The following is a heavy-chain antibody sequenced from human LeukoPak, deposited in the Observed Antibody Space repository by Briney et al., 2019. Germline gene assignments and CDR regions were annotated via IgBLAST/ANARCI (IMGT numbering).Heavy chain of an antibody. Sequence: GGSLRLSCAASGFTFSSYAMSWVRQAPGKGLEWVSAISGSGGSTYYADSVKGRFTISRDNSKNTLYLQMNSLRAEDTAVYYCETRGVKLYGSGSYSNDYWGQGTLVTVSS. CDR1: GFTFSSYA. J-gene: IGHJ4*02. V-gene: IGHV3-23*01. CDR3: ETRGVKLYGSGSYSNDY. CDR2: ISGSGGST. D-gene: IGHD3-10*01.